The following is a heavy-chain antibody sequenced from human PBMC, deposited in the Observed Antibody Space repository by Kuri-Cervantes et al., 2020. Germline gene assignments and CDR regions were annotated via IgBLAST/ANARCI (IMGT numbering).Heavy chain of an antibody. CDR2: INWHGDSI. J-gene: IGHJ4*02. D-gene: IGHD2-15*01. CDR1: GFTFDDYN. V-gene: IGHV3-43*01. Sequence: GESLKISCAASGFTFDDYNMHWVRQVPGRGLEWVSLINWHGDSIYYADSVKGRFTVSRDNAKNSLDLQMDSLRAEDTAVYLCAREGWSAVGYFDYWGQGTLVTVSS. CDR3: AREGWSAVGYFDY.